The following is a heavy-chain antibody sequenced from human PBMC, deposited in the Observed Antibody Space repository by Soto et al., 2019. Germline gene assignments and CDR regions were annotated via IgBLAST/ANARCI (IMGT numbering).Heavy chain of an antibody. J-gene: IGHJ3*02. CDR3: ATLSVYDFWSGYSPGAFDI. CDR2: FDPEDGET. V-gene: IGHV1-24*01. CDR1: GYTLTELS. D-gene: IGHD3-3*01. Sequence: ASVKVSCKVSGYTLTELSMHWVRQAPGKGLEWMGGFDPEDGETIYAQKFQGRVTMTEDTSTDTAYMELSSLRSEDTAVYYCATLSVYDFWSGYSPGAFDIWGQGTMVT.